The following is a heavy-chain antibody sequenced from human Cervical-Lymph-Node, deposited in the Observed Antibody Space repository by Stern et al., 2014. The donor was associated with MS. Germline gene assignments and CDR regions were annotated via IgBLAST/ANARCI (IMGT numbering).Heavy chain of an antibody. D-gene: IGHD3-10*01. CDR3: AKDRGFGDLSSNMIDC. J-gene: IGHJ4*02. CDR2: VTWNSGTI. V-gene: IGHV3-9*01. CDR1: GFTFEDYA. Sequence: VQLVESGGGLVQPGRSLRLSCAASGFTFEDYAMHWVRQAPGKGLEWVSSVTWNSGTIEYADPVKGRFTISRDNAKNSLYLQMNSLRPEDTAFYFCAKDRGFGDLSSNMIDCWGQGTLVTVSS.